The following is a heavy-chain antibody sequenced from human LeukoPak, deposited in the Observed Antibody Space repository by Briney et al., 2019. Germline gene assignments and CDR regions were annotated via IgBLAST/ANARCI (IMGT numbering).Heavy chain of an antibody. V-gene: IGHV4-34*01. CDR3: ARGRERDTCSSTSCYLFDP. CDR2: INHSGST. D-gene: IGHD2-2*01. J-gene: IGHJ5*02. Sequence: PSETLSLTCAVYGGSFSGYYWSWIRQPPGKGLEWIGEINHSGSTNYNPSLKSRVTISVDTSKNQFSLKLSSVTAADTAVYYCARGRERDTCSSTSCYLFDPLGQGTLVTVSS. CDR1: GGSFSGYY.